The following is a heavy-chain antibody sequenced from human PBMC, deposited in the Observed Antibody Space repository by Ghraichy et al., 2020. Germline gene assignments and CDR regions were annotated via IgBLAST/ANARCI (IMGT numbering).Heavy chain of an antibody. Sequence: SETLSLTCTVSGGSISSSSYYWGWIRQPPGKGLEWIGSIYYSRSTYYNPSIQSRVTISADTSKNQFSLKLSSVTAADTAVYYCARNVPLVEPSELDIVGTRRWCDPWGQGTLVTVSS. J-gene: IGHJ5*02. CDR3: ARNVPLVEPSELDIVGTRRWCDP. V-gene: IGHV4-39*01. CDR2: IYYSRST. CDR1: GGSISSSSYY. D-gene: IGHD1-26*01.